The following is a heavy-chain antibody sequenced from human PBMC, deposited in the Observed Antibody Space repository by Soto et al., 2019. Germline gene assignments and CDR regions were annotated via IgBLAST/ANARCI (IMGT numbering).Heavy chain of an antibody. CDR1: GGTFSSYA. CDR3: ARDSDSGDIVVVVAVPSAFDI. J-gene: IGHJ3*02. D-gene: IGHD2-15*01. CDR2: INPIFGTT. V-gene: IGHV1-69*05. Sequence: ASVKVSCKASGGTFSSYAISWVRQAPGQGLEWMGGINPIFGTTNYAQKFQGRVTMTTDTSTSTAYMELSSLRSEDTAVYYCARDSDSGDIVVVVAVPSAFDIWGQGTMVTV.